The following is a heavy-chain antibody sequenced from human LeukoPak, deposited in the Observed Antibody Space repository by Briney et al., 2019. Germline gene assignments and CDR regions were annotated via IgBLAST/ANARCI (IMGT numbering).Heavy chain of an antibody. D-gene: IGHD4/OR15-4a*01. Sequence: PGESLRLSRAASGFTFSNYWMSWVRQAPGKGLEWVANIRQDGSEKYYVDSVKGRFTISRDNTKKSLFLQMSSLRAEDTAVYYCARGDFYDYGNYVDAFDVWGQGTMVTVSS. J-gene: IGHJ3*01. CDR1: GFTFSNYW. V-gene: IGHV3-7*01. CDR3: ARGDFYDYGNYVDAFDV. CDR2: IRQDGSEK.